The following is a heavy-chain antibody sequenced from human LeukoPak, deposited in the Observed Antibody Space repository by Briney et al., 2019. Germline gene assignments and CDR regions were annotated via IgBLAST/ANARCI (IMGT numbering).Heavy chain of an antibody. J-gene: IGHJ4*02. CDR3: ARERFYDNSGFDK. CDR2: ISSSGSTI. Sequence: GGFLRLSCAASGFAFSSYEMNWGRQAPGKGLEWVSHISSSGSTIYYADSVKGRFTISRDNAKNSLYLQMNSLRAEDTAVYFCARERFYDNSGFDKWGPGNLLTVSS. V-gene: IGHV3-48*03. CDR1: GFAFSSYE. D-gene: IGHD3-22*01.